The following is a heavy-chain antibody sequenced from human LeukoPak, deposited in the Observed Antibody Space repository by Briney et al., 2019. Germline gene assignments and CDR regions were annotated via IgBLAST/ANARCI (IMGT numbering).Heavy chain of an antibody. CDR2: IWYDGSNK. D-gene: IGHD3-10*01. Sequence: GGSLRLSCAASGFTFSSYGMHWVRQAPGKGLEWVAVIWYDGSNKYYADSVKGRFTISRGNAKNSLYLQMNSLRAEDTAVYYCARARRGWAMVRGVDFDYWGQGTLVTVSS. J-gene: IGHJ4*02. CDR3: ARARRGWAMVRGVDFDY. CDR1: GFTFSSYG. V-gene: IGHV3-33*01.